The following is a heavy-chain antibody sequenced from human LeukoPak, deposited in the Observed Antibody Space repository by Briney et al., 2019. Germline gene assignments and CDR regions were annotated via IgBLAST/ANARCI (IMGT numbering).Heavy chain of an antibody. CDR2: ISWNSGSI. Sequence: PGGSLRLSCAASGFTFDDYAMHWVRQAPGKGLEWVSGISWNSGSIGYADSVKGRFTISRDNAKNSLYLQMNSLRAEDTALYYCAKDLGGSGYDYWGQGTLVTVSS. V-gene: IGHV3-9*01. CDR3: AKDLGGSGYDY. D-gene: IGHD2-15*01. J-gene: IGHJ4*02. CDR1: GFTFDDYA.